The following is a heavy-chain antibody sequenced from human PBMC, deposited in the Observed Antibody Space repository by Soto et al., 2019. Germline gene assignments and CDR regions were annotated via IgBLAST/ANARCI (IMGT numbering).Heavy chain of an antibody. CDR2: ISGSGGST. CDR1: GFTFSSYA. Sequence: EVQLLESGGGLVQPGGSLRLSCAASGFTFSSYAMTWVRQAPGKGLEWVSIISGSGGSTYYADSVKGRFTISRDNSKNTLYLQTNSLRAEDTAVYYCARRSSGWFFDYWGQGTLVTVSS. J-gene: IGHJ4*02. V-gene: IGHV3-23*01. D-gene: IGHD6-19*01. CDR3: ARRSSGWFFDY.